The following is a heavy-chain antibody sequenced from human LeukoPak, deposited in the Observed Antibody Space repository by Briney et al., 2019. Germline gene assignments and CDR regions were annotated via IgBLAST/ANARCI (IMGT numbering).Heavy chain of an antibody. J-gene: IGHJ6*02. D-gene: IGHD3-3*01. CDR3: ARELRFLEWLFPRAYYYYYGMDV. Sequence: PGGSLRLSYAASGFTFSSYGMHWVRQAPGKGLEWVAVTWYDGSNKYYADSVKGRFTISRDNSKNTLYLQMNSLRAEDTAVYYCARELRFLEWLFPRAYYYYYGMDVWGQGTTVTVSS. V-gene: IGHV3-33*01. CDR1: GFTFSSYG. CDR2: TWYDGSNK.